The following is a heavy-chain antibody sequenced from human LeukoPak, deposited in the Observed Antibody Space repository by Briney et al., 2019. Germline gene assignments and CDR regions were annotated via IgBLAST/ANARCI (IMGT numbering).Heavy chain of an antibody. D-gene: IGHD6-19*01. Sequence: HPGGSLRLSCAASGFTFSSYWMSWVRQAPGKGLEWVAVISYDGSNKYYADSVKGRFTISRDNSKNTLYLQMNSLRAEDTAVYYCAKDGLGYSSGGEDYWGQGTLVTVSS. J-gene: IGHJ4*02. CDR3: AKDGLGYSSGGEDY. CDR1: GFTFSSYW. V-gene: IGHV3-30*18. CDR2: ISYDGSNK.